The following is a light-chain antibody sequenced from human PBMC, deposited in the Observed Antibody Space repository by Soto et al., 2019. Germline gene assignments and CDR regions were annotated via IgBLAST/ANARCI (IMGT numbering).Light chain of an antibody. Sequence: QSALTQPASVSGSPGQSITISCTGTSSDVGGYNYVSWYQQHPGKAPKLMIYDVSNRPSGVSNRFSGSKSGNTDSLTISGLQAEEESDYYCSSYTSSSTLVFGTGTKLTVL. J-gene: IGLJ1*01. V-gene: IGLV2-14*01. CDR1: SSDVGGYNY. CDR3: SSYTSSSTLV. CDR2: DVS.